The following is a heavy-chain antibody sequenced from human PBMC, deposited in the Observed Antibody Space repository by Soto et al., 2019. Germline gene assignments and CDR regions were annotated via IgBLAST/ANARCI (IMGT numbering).Heavy chain of an antibody. CDR1: GFTFSSYS. J-gene: IGHJ4*02. V-gene: IGHV3-48*02. CDR3: ARAGYRSVDY. D-gene: IGHD3-3*01. Sequence: EVQLVESGGGLVQPGVSLRLSCAASGFTFSSYSMNWVRQAPGKGLERVSYISSSGSTIYYADSVRGRFTTSRDNAKNSLYLQMNSLRDEDTAVYYCARAGYRSVDYRGQGTLVTVSS. CDR2: ISSSGSTI.